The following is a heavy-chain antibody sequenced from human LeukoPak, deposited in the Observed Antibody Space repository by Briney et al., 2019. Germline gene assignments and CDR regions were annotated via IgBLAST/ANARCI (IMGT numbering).Heavy chain of an antibody. J-gene: IGHJ3*02. Sequence: GESLKISCKGSGYTFTTSWIGWVRQLPGKGLEWMGIIYPGDSDTRYSPSFQGQVTISADKSINTAYLQWTSRKASDTAMYYCARQLTTLRGFDIWGQGTMVTASS. V-gene: IGHV5-51*01. CDR2: IYPGDSDT. CDR1: GYTFTTSW. D-gene: IGHD4-11*01. CDR3: ARQLTTLRGFDI.